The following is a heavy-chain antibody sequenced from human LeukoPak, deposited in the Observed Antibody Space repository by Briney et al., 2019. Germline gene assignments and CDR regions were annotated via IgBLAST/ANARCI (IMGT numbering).Heavy chain of an antibody. V-gene: IGHV3-7*01. CDR2: IKQDGSEK. D-gene: IGHD2-2*01. CDR1: GFTFSSYA. Sequence: HTGGSLRLSCAASGFTFSSYAMSWVRQAPGKGLGWVANIKQDGSEKYYVDSVEGRFTISRDNAKNSLYLQMNSLRAEDTAVYFCARELPGCSSGSCYHDPRYYYYYYMDVWGKGTTVTISS. J-gene: IGHJ6*03. CDR3: ARELPGCSSGSCYHDPRYYYYYYMDV.